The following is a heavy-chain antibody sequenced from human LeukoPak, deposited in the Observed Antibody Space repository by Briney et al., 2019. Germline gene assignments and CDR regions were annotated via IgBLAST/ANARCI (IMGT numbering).Heavy chain of an antibody. CDR3: ARQVGAAGRYFDY. Sequence: ASVKVSCKASGYTFTSYYMHWVRQAPGQGLEWMGVINPSGGSTTYAQKFQGRVTMTRDMSTSTVYVELSSLRSEDTAVYYCARQVGAAGRYFDYWGQGTLVTVSS. D-gene: IGHD1-26*01. CDR2: INPSGGST. J-gene: IGHJ4*02. V-gene: IGHV1-46*01. CDR1: GYTFTSYY.